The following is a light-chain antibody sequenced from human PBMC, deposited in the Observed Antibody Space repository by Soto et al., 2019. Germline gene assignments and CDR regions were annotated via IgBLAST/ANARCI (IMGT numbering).Light chain of an antibody. CDR2: GAS. CDR1: QSVSSN. J-gene: IGKJ4*01. Sequence: EIVMTQSPATLSVSPGERATLSCRTSQSVSSNLAWYQQKPGQAPRLLIYGASTRATGIPARFSGSGSGTEFTLTISSLQSEDFAVYYCQQYLRSQLTFGGGTKVDIK. CDR3: QQYLRSQLT. V-gene: IGKV3-15*01.